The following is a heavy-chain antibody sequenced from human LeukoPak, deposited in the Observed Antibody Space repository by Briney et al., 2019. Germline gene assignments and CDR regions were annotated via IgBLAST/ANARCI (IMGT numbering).Heavy chain of an antibody. D-gene: IGHD6-19*01. V-gene: IGHV4-59*10. CDR2: IYTSGST. J-gene: IGHJ4*02. CDR1: GGSFSGYY. CDR3: ARGNSSGWYFAY. Sequence: SETLSLTCAVYGGSFSGYYWSWIRQPAGKGLEWIGRIYTSGSTNYNPSLKSRVTMSVDTSKNQFSLKLSSVTAADTAVYYCARGNSSGWYFAYWGQGTLVTVSS.